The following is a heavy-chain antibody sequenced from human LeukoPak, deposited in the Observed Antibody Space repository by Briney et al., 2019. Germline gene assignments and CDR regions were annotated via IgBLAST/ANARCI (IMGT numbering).Heavy chain of an antibody. D-gene: IGHD5-18*01. V-gene: IGHV4-39*07. CDR3: ARGPVLQLWFNSRFDY. CDR2: INHSGST. CDR1: GGSISSSSYY. Sequence: PSETLSLTCTVSGGSISSSSYYWGWIRQPPGKGLEWIGEINHSGSTNYNPSLKSRVTISVDTSKNQFSLKLSSVTAADTAVYYCARGPVLQLWFNSRFDYWGQGTLVTVSS. J-gene: IGHJ4*02.